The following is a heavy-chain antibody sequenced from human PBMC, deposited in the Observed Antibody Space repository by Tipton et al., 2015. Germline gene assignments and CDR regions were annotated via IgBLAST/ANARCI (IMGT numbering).Heavy chain of an antibody. CDR2: IYPGDSDA. CDR1: GYSFSNFW. D-gene: IGHD3-22*01. J-gene: IGHJ3*02. V-gene: IGHV5-51*01. CDR3: ARHVSFYYDTHGSDALDI. Sequence: QLVQSGAEVKKPGESLKISCKASGYSFSNFWIAWVRQMPGKGLEWMGIIYPGDSDAKYSPSFQGQVTISVDKSINSAYLHWSSLKASDTAMYYCARHVSFYYDTHGSDALDIWAQGTMVTVSS.